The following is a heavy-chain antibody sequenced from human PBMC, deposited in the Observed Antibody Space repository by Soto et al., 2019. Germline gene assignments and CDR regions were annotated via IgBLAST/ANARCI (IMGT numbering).Heavy chain of an antibody. CDR3: ATVFPTYNWFDP. Sequence: ASVKVSCKASGGTFSSYAISWVRQAPGQGLEWMGGIIPIFGTANYAQKFQGRVTITADESTSTAYMELSSLRSEDTAVYYCATVFPTYNWFDPWGQGTLVTVSS. CDR2: IIPIFGTA. V-gene: IGHV1-69*13. J-gene: IGHJ5*02. CDR1: GGTFSSYA.